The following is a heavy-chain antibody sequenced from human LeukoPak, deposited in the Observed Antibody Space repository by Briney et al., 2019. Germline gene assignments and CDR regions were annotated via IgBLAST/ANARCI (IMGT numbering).Heavy chain of an antibody. CDR1: GFTFSSYA. Sequence: PGGSLRLSCAASGFTFSSYAMNWVRQAPGKGLEWVSAISGSGGSTYCADSVKGRFTISRDNSKNTLYLQMNSLRAEDTAVYYCAKAIDVLRFLEWLPFDYWGQGTLVTVSS. J-gene: IGHJ4*02. D-gene: IGHD3-3*01. CDR3: AKAIDVLRFLEWLPFDY. CDR2: ISGSGGST. V-gene: IGHV3-23*01.